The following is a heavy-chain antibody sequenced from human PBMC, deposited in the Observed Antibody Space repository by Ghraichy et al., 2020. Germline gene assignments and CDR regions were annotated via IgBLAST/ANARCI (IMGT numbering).Heavy chain of an antibody. CDR2: ISFDGNNE. CDR1: GFTFSSSG. J-gene: IGHJ4*02. CDR3: AKSATYYDSSGSPSFDY. V-gene: IGHV3-30*18. Sequence: GGSLRLSCAASGFTFSSSGMHWVRQAPGKGLEWVAVISFDGNNEYYADFVKGRFTISRDNSKNTLYLQINSLRAEDTAVYYCAKSATYYDSSGSPSFDYWGQGTLVTVSS. D-gene: IGHD3-22*01.